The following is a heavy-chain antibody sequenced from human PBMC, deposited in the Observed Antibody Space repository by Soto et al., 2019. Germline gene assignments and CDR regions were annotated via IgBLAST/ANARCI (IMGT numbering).Heavy chain of an antibody. Sequence: QVQLQESGPGLVKPSETLSLTCTVSGVSISSYYWSWIRQPPGKGLEWIGYIYYSGSTNYHPSRKRRVTLPVDTSKHQFSLTLSSVTAADTAVYYCARHLYGSGERFDPWGQGTLVTVSS. CDR2: IYYSGST. D-gene: IGHD3-10*01. CDR1: GVSISSYY. J-gene: IGHJ5*02. CDR3: ARHLYGSGERFDP. V-gene: IGHV4-59*08.